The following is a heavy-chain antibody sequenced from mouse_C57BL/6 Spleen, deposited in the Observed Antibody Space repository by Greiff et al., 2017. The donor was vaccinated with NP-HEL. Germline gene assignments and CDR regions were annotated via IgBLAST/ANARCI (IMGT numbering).Heavy chain of an antibody. Sequence: VQLQQSGAELVRPGASVKLSSTASGFNIKDDYMHWVKQRPEQGLEWIGWIDPENGDTEYASKFQGKATITADTSSNTAYLQLSSLTSEDTAVDYCTTGGYYNYWGQGTTLTVSS. CDR2: IDPENGDT. CDR3: TTGGYYNY. D-gene: IGHD2-3*01. CDR1: GFNIKDDY. J-gene: IGHJ2*01. V-gene: IGHV14-4*01.